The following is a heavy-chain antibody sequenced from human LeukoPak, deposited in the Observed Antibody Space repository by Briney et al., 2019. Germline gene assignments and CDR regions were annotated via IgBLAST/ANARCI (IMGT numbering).Heavy chain of an antibody. CDR1: GFTFSSYG. Sequence: PGGSLRLSCAASGFTFSSYGMHWVRQAPGKGLEWVAFIRYGGSNKYYADSMKGRFTISRDNSKNTLYLQMNSLRAEDTAVYYCAKGDIVVVPAARLAHAFDIWGQGTMVTVSS. CDR2: IRYGGSNK. D-gene: IGHD2-2*01. J-gene: IGHJ3*02. V-gene: IGHV3-30*02. CDR3: AKGDIVVVPAARLAHAFDI.